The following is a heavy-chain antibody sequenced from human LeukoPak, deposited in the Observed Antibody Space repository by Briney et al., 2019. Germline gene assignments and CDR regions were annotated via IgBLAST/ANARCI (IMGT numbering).Heavy chain of an antibody. J-gene: IGHJ4*02. V-gene: IGHV4-31*03. CDR2: IYYSGST. D-gene: IGHD2-15*01. Sequence: PSQTLSLTCTVSGVSISSGGYYWSWIRQHPGKGLEWIGYIYYSGSTYYNPSLKSRVTISVDTSKNQFSLKLSSVTAADTAVYYCAAGVVVAATLLYWGQGTLVTVSS. CDR1: GVSISSGGYY. CDR3: AAGVVVAATLLY.